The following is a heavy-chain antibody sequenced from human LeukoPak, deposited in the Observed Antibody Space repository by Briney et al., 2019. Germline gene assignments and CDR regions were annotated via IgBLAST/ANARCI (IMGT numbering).Heavy chain of an antibody. V-gene: IGHV3-23*01. CDR3: GKEVERHFDLKY. CDR1: GFTSGIYA. Sequence: GSLRLSCAASGFTSGIYAVSWVRQAPGKGLEWVSAFSGGGDSYHADSVKGRFTISRDNSKKILYLQMNSLRAEDTAVYYCGKEVERHFDLKYWGQGTLVTVSS. CDR2: FSGGGDS. J-gene: IGHJ4*02.